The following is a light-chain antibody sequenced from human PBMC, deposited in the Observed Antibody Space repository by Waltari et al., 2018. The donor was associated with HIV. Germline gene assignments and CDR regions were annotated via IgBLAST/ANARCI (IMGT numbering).Light chain of an antibody. V-gene: IGLV2-8*01. CDR3: SALAGINKL. CDR2: EVT. CDR1: TSDIHDYNF. Sequence: QSALTQPPSASGSPGQSVNMSCTGATSDIHDYNFISWYQQSSGKAPKLIIFEVTKLPSGVPDRFSGARSGNTASLIVSGLQAEDEAVYFCSALAGINKLFGGGTKLTVL. J-gene: IGLJ2*01.